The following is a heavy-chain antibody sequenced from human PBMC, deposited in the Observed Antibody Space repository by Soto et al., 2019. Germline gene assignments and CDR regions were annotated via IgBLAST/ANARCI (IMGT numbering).Heavy chain of an antibody. J-gene: IGHJ6*03. CDR1: GDSLTSYI. CDR2: VIPIQGKA. V-gene: IGHV1-69*02. Sequence: QVQLVQSGAEVKKPGSSVRVSCEASGDSLTSYIFTWVRQAPGQGLEWMGRVIPIQGKADYALKIQDRVTITADKPTNTVYMELRSLSPEDTALYYCAKSLFFVDPPYMDVG. CDR3: AKSLFFVDPPYMDV. D-gene: IGHD2-21*01.